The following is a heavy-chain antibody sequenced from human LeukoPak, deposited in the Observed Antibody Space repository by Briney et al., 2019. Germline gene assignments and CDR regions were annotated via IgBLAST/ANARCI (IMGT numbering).Heavy chain of an antibody. D-gene: IGHD3-10*01. Sequence: GASVKVSCKASGYTFTSYDINWVRQATGQGLEWMGWMNPNSGNTGYAQKFQGRVTMTRNTSISTAYMELSSLRSEDTAVYYCARPFSNGGLPFGEFNYWGQGTLVTVSS. J-gene: IGHJ4*02. V-gene: IGHV1-8*01. CDR3: ARPFSNGGLPFGEFNY. CDR1: GYTFTSYD. CDR2: MNPNSGNT.